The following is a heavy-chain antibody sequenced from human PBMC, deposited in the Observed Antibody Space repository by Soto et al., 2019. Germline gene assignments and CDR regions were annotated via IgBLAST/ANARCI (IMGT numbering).Heavy chain of an antibody. Sequence: QLQLQESGSGLVKPSQTLSLTCAVSGGSISSGGYSWSWIRQPPGKGLAWIGYIYHSGSTYYNPYRNSRVTISVDRAKNQFSMKLSSVSAAETDVYYCARAGGLGAVAADYWGQGTLVTVAS. CDR1: GGSISSGGYS. J-gene: IGHJ4*02. CDR3: ARAGGLGAVAADY. V-gene: IGHV4-30-2*01. D-gene: IGHD6-19*01. CDR2: IYHSGST.